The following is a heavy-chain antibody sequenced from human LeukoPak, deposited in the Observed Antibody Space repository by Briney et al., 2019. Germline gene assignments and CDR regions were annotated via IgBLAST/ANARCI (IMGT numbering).Heavy chain of an antibody. V-gene: IGHV4-59*01. J-gene: IGHJ3*02. CDR1: GGSISSYY. CDR3: ARHKYYDFGSGCYADAFDI. D-gene: IGHD3-3*01. CDR2: IYYSGST. Sequence: PSETLSLTCTVSGGSISSYYWNWIRQPPGKGLEWIGYIYYSGSTNYNPSLKSRVTISVDTSKNQFSLKLSSVTAADTAVYYCARHKYYDFGSGCYADAFDIWGQGTMVTVSS.